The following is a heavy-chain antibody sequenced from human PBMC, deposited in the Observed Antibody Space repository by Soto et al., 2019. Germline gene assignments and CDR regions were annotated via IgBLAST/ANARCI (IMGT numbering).Heavy chain of an antibody. CDR1: GGSISSYY. D-gene: IGHD5-12*01. V-gene: IGHV4-59*12. CDR3: ARDKIYSGYDYYYGMDV. CDR2: IYYSGST. Sequence: SETLSLTCTVSGGSISSYYWSWIRQPPGKGLEWIGYIYYSGSTNYNPSLKSRVTISVDTSKNQFSLKLSSVTAADTAVYYCARDKIYSGYDYYYGMDVWGQGTTVT. J-gene: IGHJ6*02.